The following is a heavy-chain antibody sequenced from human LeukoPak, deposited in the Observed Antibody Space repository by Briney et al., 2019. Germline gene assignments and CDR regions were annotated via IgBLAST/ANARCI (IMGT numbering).Heavy chain of an antibody. CDR2: ISSSSSYI. J-gene: IGHJ4*02. CDR1: GFTFSSYS. D-gene: IGHD5-18*01. CDR3: ARDKYSYGYLHAWDY. Sequence: GGSLRLSCAASGFTFSSYSMNWVRQAPGKGLEWVSSISSSSSYIYYADSVKGRFTIFRDNAKNSLYLQMNSLRAEDTAVYYCARDKYSYGYLHAWDYWGQGTLVTVSS. V-gene: IGHV3-21*01.